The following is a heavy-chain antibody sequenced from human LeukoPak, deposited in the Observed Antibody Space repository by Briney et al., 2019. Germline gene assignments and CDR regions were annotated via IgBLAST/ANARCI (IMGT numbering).Heavy chain of an antibody. CDR2: IYPGDSDT. Sequence: GESLKISCKGSGYSFSTYWIGWVRQLPGKGLEWMGIIYPGDSDTRYSPSFQGQVTISADKSISTAYLQWTSLKASDTATYYCARQLSEYSGSGSPFDYWGQGSLVTVST. V-gene: IGHV5-51*01. CDR1: GYSFSTYW. J-gene: IGHJ4*02. D-gene: IGHD3-10*01. CDR3: ARQLSEYSGSGSPFDY.